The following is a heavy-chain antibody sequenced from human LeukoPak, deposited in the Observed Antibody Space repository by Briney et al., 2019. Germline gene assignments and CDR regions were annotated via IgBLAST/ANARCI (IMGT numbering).Heavy chain of an antibody. V-gene: IGHV3-23*01. D-gene: IGHD2-8*01. CDR1: GFTFSSYA. CDR2: ISDSGDYT. CDR3: AKDTSIGKYCINGVCSPFDY. Sequence: PGGSLTLSCAGSGFTFSSYAMSWVRQAPGQGLEWVSVISDSGDYTSYADSVRGRFTISRDNSRNTLYLQMISLRPEDTAVYYCAKDTSIGKYCINGVCSPFDYWGQGTLVTVYS. J-gene: IGHJ4*01.